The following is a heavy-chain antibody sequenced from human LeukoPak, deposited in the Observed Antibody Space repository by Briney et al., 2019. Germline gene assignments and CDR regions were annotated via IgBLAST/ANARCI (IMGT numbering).Heavy chain of an antibody. D-gene: IGHD1-26*01. CDR3: ARDPQLLTRSYYYYYMDV. Sequence: SETLSLTCTVSGFSISSSSYYWGRIRQPPGKGPEWISSINYSGSPYYNPSLKSRVTISVDTSKNQFSLKLSSVTAADTAVYYCARDPQLLTRSYYYYYMDVWGKGTTVTVSS. CDR2: INYSGSP. J-gene: IGHJ6*03. V-gene: IGHV4-39*07. CDR1: GFSISSSSYY.